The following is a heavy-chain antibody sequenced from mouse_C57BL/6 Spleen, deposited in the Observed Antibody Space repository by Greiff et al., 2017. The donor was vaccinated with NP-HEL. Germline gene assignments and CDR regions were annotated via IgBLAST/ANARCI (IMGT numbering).Heavy chain of an antibody. CDR1: GYAFSSSW. Sequence: QVQLQQSGPELVKPGASVKISCKASGYAFSSSWLNWVKQRPGKGLEWIGRIYPGDGDTNYNGKFKGKATLTADKSSSTAYMQLSSLTSEDSAVYFCARGPTGKYCFDYWGKGTTLTVSS. V-gene: IGHV1-82*01. CDR3: ARGPTGKYCFDY. CDR2: IYPGDGDT. D-gene: IGHD4-1*02. J-gene: IGHJ2*01.